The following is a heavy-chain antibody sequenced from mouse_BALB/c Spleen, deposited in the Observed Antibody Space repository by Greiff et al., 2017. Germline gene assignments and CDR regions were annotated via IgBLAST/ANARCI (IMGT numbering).Heavy chain of an antibody. CDR1: GYSITSGYY. D-gene: IGHD1-1*01. V-gene: IGHV3-6*02. CDR2: ISYDGSN. Sequence: EVKLQESGPGLVKPSQSLSLTCSVTGYSITSGYYWNWIRQFPGNKLEWMGYISYDGSNNYNPSLKNRISITRDTSKNQFFLKLNSVTTEDTATYYCAGYYYGAWFAYWGQGTLVTVSA. CDR3: AGYYYGAWFAY. J-gene: IGHJ3*01.